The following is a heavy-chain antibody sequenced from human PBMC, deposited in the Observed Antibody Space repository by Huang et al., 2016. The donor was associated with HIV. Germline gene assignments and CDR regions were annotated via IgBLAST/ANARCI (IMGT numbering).Heavy chain of an antibody. V-gene: IGHV4-30-2*01. CDR3: ARSPPGDYFDL. J-gene: IGHJ2*01. CDR1: GASIGSGGFS. D-gene: IGHD3-10*01. CDR2: TSHSGAT. Sequence: QVQLQESGSGLVKPSQTLSLTCDVSGASIGSGGFSWSWIRQPPGEGLEWMGYTSHSGATYYNPSLKTRVTISVDRSKSQLSLRLASVTAADTAVYYCARSPPGDYFDLWGRGTLVTVSS.